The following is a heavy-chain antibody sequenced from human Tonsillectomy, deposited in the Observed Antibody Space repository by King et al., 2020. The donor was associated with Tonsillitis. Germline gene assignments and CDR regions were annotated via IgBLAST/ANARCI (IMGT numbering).Heavy chain of an antibody. Sequence: QLQESGPGLVKPSETLSLTCTVSGGSISSSSYYWGWIRQPPGKGLGWSGSIYFSGSTYYNPSLKSRVTISVDTSKNQFSLKLSLVTAADTAVYYCARHYYGSGRGTDWFDPWGQGTLVTVSS. CDR1: GGSISSSSYY. D-gene: IGHD3-10*01. CDR2: IYFSGST. CDR3: ARHYYGSGRGTDWFDP. V-gene: IGHV4-39*01. J-gene: IGHJ5*02.